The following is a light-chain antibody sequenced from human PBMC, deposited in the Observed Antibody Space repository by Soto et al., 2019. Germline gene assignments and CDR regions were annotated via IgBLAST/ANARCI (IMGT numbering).Light chain of an antibody. CDR1: QSVAGSY. Sequence: EILLTQSPVTLSLSPGEGATLSCRASQSVAGSYLAWYQQKPGRTPRLLIYGASSRATGIPDRFSGSGSGTDFTLTISGLEPEDFAVYYCQHFGNSLWTFGQGTKVDI. J-gene: IGKJ1*01. CDR2: GAS. CDR3: QHFGNSLWT. V-gene: IGKV3-20*01.